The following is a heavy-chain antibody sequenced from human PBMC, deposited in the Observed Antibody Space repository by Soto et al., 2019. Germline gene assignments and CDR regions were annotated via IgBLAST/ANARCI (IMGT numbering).Heavy chain of an antibody. Sequence: QVQLVESGGGVVQPGRSLRLSCAASGFTFSSYGMHWVRQAPGKGLEWVAVIWYDGSNKYYADSVKGRFTISRDNSKNTLYLQMNSLRAEDTAVYYCARDNVVVEAATIGMDVWGQGTTVTVSS. CDR2: IWYDGSNK. D-gene: IGHD2-15*01. J-gene: IGHJ6*02. CDR1: GFTFSSYG. V-gene: IGHV3-33*01. CDR3: ARDNVVVEAATIGMDV.